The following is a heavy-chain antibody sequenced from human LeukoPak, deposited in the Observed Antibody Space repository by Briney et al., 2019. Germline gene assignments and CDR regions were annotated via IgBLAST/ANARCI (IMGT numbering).Heavy chain of an antibody. CDR3: ITPLPYSAQ. CDR1: GFTVNNNY. V-gene: IGHV3-15*01. J-gene: IGHJ4*02. Sequence: GGSLRLSCAASGFTVNNNYMSWVRQAPGKGLEWVGRIKPKTDGETTEYAAPVKDRFSISRDDSKSMMYLQMNSLKTEDTAVYYCITPLPYSAQGGQGTLVTVSS. D-gene: IGHD2-21*01. CDR2: IKPKTDGETT.